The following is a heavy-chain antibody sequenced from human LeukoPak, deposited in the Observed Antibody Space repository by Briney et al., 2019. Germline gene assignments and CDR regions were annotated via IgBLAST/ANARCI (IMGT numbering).Heavy chain of an antibody. CDR2: IDTSGSP. CDR3: SRGGNRYFDY. J-gene: IGHJ4*02. Sequence: PSETLSLTCTVYGGSINSYYWSWIRQPAGKGLEWIGRIDTSGSPNYNPSLQSRVTMSRDTSSNQFSLRLSSVTAADTAVYYCSRGGNRYFDYWGQGTLVTVSS. D-gene: IGHD2-15*01. V-gene: IGHV4-4*07. CDR1: GGSINSYY.